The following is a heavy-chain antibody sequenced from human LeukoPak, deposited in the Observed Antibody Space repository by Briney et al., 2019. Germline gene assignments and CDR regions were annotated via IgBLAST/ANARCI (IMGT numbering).Heavy chain of an antibody. CDR1: GFTVSSNY. D-gene: IGHD3-10*01. Sequence: GGSLRLSCAASGFTVSSNYMSWVRQAPGKGLEWVSAIGGRDGSTYYADSVKGRFTISRDNSKNTLYVQMNSLRAEDTAVYYCAKGHYYGSGSLDYWGQGTLVTVSS. CDR2: IGGRDGST. J-gene: IGHJ4*02. V-gene: IGHV3-23*01. CDR3: AKGHYYGSGSLDY.